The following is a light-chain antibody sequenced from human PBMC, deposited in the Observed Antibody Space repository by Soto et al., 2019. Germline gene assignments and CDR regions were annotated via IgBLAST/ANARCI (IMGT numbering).Light chain of an antibody. J-gene: IGLJ2*01. CDR2: GNS. V-gene: IGLV1-40*01. CDR1: SSNIGAGYN. CDR3: QSYDNSLNAVV. Sequence: QSVLTQAPSVSGAPGQRVTISCTGSSSNIGAGYNVHWYQQLPGTAPKLLIYGNSDRPSGVPDRFSGSTSGTSASLAITGLQAEDEADYYCQSYDNSLNAVVFGGGTKLTVL.